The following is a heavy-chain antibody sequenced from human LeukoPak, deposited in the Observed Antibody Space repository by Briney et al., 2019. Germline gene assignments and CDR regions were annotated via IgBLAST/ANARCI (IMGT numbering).Heavy chain of an antibody. CDR2: ISYDGSNK. CDR3: ARDPYNGNYGDSYYYYMDV. V-gene: IGHV3-30*04. J-gene: IGHJ6*03. CDR1: GFTFSSYA. Sequence: PGRSLRLSCAASGFTFSSYAMHWVRQAPGKGLEWVAVISYDGSNKYHADSVKGRFTISRDNAKNSLYLQMNSLRAEDTAIYYCARDPYNGNYGDSYYYYMDVWGKGTTVTISS. D-gene: IGHD1-26*01.